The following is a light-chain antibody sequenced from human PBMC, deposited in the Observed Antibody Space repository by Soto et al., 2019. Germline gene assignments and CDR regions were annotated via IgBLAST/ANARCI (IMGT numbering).Light chain of an antibody. V-gene: IGLV2-14*03. CDR1: SSDVGNYNY. J-gene: IGLJ1*01. Sequence: QSALTQPDSVSGSPGQSITISCTGTSSDVGNYNYVSWYQHHPGKAPKLMVYDVSHRPSGVSNRFSGSKSGNTASLTISGLQAEDEADYYCSSYTRSSSYVFGTGTRSPS. CDR2: DVS. CDR3: SSYTRSSSYV.